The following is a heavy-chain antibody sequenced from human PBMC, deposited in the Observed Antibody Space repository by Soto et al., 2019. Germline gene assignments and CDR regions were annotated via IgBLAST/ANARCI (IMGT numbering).Heavy chain of an antibody. CDR3: ARDRLGGGAFAY. D-gene: IGHD3-16*01. CDR2: INPSGGST. V-gene: IGHV1-46*01. Sequence: GASVKVSCKASGYTFTSYYMHWVRQAPGQGLEWMGIINPSGGSTSYAQKSQGRVTMTRDTSTSTVYMELSSLRSEDTAVYYCARDRLGGGAFAYWGQGTLVTVSS. J-gene: IGHJ4*02. CDR1: GYTFTSYY.